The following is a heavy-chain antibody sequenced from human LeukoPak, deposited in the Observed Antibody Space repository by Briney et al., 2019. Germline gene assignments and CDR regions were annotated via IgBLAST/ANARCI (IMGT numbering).Heavy chain of an antibody. CDR3: AKTRPLDSSSWSHGDY. D-gene: IGHD6-13*01. CDR2: ISGSGDST. Sequence: PGGPLRLSCAASGFTFSSYAMSWVRQAPGKGLEWVSAISGSGDSTYYGDSVKGRFTISRDNSKNTLYLQMNSLGAEDTAVYYCAKTRPLDSSSWSHGDYWGQGTLVTVSS. J-gene: IGHJ4*02. V-gene: IGHV3-23*01. CDR1: GFTFSSYA.